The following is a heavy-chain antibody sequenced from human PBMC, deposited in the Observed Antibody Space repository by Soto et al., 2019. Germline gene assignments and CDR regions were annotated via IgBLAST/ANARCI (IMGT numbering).Heavy chain of an antibody. V-gene: IGHV5-51*01. J-gene: IGHJ4*02. CDR3: ARLDQLRLGELSPLDY. CDR2: IYPGDSDT. CDR1: GYSFTSYW. Sequence: EVQLVQSGAEVKKPGESLKISCKGSGYSFTSYWIGWVRQMPGKGLEWMGIIYPGDSDTRYSPSFQGQVTISADKSIXSAYLQWSSLKASDTAMYYCARLDQLRLGELSPLDYWGQGTLVTVSS. D-gene: IGHD3-16*02.